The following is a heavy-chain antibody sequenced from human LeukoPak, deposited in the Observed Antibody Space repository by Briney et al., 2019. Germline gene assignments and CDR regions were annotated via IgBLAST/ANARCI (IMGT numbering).Heavy chain of an antibody. J-gene: IGHJ4*02. CDR2: ISYSGST. CDR1: GGSISSYY. CDR3: ATYNDILTGYYAFDY. Sequence: SETLSLTCTVSGGSISSYYWSWIRQPPGKGLEWIACISYSGSTKYNPSLKSRVTISVDTSKNQLSLKLSSVTAADTAVYYCATYNDILTGYYAFDYWGQGTLVTVSS. V-gene: IGHV4-59*01. D-gene: IGHD3-9*01.